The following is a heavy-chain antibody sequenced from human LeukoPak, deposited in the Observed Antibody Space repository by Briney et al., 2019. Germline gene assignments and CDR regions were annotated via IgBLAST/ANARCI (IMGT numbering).Heavy chain of an antibody. V-gene: IGHV4-39*07. Sequence: SETLSLTCSVTGDSFSGSTSDWAWIRQPPGKGLEWIGNLYYSGRTHYSPSLDSRVTIYLDTPSNHVSLRLYSVTAAVTAVYYCARVGVRTYCGSGCYSDYFDTWGQGTLVTVSS. J-gene: IGHJ4*02. CDR2: LYYSGRT. D-gene: IGHD2-21*02. CDR1: GDSFSGSTSD. CDR3: ARVGVRTYCGSGCYSDYFDT.